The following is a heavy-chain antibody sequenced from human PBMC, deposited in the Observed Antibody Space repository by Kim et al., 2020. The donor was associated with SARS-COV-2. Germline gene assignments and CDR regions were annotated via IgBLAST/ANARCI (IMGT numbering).Heavy chain of an antibody. J-gene: IGHJ4*02. CDR3: ARGDFKHSCGGDCYLGY. CDR2: TNGDGTAT. V-gene: IGHV3-74*01. CDR1: GFAFSNHW. Sequence: GGSLRLSCAASGFAFSNHWMHWVRQGPGKGLVWVSRTNGDGTATDYADSVKGRFTISRDNAKNTLYLQMSGLRAEDAAVYYCARGDFKHSCGGDCYLGYWGQGALVTVSS. D-gene: IGHD2-21*02.